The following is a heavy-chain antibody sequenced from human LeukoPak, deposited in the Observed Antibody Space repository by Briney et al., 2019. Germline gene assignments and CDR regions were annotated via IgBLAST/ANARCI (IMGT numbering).Heavy chain of an antibody. CDR2: IGWDGGGT. V-gene: IGHV3-43*01. CDR1: GFTFDDYT. J-gene: IGHJ4*02. CDR3: AKDKSGDGYNNYFDY. D-gene: IGHD5-24*01. Sequence: GGSLRLSCAASGFTFDDYTMHWVRQAPGKALEWVSLIGWDGGGTFYADSVKGRFTISRDNSKNSLYLQMNSLRTEDTALYFRAKDKSGDGYNNYFDYWGEGTLVTVSS.